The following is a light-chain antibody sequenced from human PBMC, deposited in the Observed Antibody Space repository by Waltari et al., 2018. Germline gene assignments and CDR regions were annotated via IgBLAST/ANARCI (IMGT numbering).Light chain of an antibody. V-gene: IGLV2-14*01. CDR3: NSYTSSSTLWV. CDR1: SSYVGGYNS. CDR2: GVT. J-gene: IGLJ3*02. Sequence: QSALTQPASVSGSPGQSITISCTGTSSYVGGYNSVSWYQQHPGKAPKLMIYGVTKRPSGVSVRFSGSKSGNTASLTISGLQAEDEADYYCNSYTSSSTLWVFGGGTKLTVL.